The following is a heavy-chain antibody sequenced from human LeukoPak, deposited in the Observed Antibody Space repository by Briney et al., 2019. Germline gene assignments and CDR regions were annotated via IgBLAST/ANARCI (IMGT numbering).Heavy chain of an antibody. CDR3: AHFGDYRFMYYFDH. D-gene: IGHD4-17*01. Sequence: SGPTLVNPTQTLTLTCPFSGFSLSSTGVGVGWIRQPPGKALEWLALIYWDDNKLYSPSLKSRLTITEDTSKNQVVLRMTNMDPVDTATYYCAHFGDYRFMYYFDHWGQGTLVTVSS. CDR2: IYWDDNK. CDR1: GFSLSSTGVG. J-gene: IGHJ4*02. V-gene: IGHV2-5*02.